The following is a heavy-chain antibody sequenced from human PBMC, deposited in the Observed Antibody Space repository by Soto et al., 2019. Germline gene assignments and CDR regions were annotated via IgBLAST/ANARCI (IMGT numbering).Heavy chain of an antibody. Sequence: GGSLRLSCAASGFSLSNAWVDWVRQAPVKVLQWVGRIKSMSDGGASDFSEAVKGRFSISRDDSKNTLYLQVNSLKSDDTGVYYCATEMRHTSGWYGAFDIWGQGTMVTVSS. V-gene: IGHV3-15*01. CDR1: GFSLSNAW. D-gene: IGHD6-19*01. CDR3: ATEMRHTSGWYGAFDI. J-gene: IGHJ3*02. CDR2: IKSMSDGGAS.